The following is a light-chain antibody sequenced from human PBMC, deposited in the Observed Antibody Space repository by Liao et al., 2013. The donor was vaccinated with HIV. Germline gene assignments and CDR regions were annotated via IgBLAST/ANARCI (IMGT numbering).Light chain of an antibody. CDR2: YDT. CDR1: DVESKS. J-gene: IGLJ3*02. Sequence: SYEVTQPPSVSVAPGETARITCGGNDVESKSVHWYQQRPGQAPVVVIYYDTDRPSGIPERFSGSKSGNTATLTISRVEVGDEADFYCQVWDSSSDHRVFGGGTKLTVL. CDR3: QVWDSSSDHRV. V-gene: IGLV3-21*04.